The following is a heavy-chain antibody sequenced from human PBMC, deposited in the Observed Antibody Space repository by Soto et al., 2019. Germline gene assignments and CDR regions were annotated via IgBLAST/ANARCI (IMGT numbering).Heavy chain of an antibody. CDR3: ARDTVGISSPGVY. V-gene: IGHV4-4*07. CDR1: GDSINCYY. J-gene: IGHJ4*02. CDR2: IYTSGTT. Sequence: SETLSRTCTVSGDSINCYYWTWIRQPAGKGLEWIGRIYTSGTTIYSPSLKSRVTMSLDTSKNHFSLRLTSVTAADTAVYYCARDTVGISSPGVYWGRGTLVTGSS. D-gene: IGHD4-17*01.